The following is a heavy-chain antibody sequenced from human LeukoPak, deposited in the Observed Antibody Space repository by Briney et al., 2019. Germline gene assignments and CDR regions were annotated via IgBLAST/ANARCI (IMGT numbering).Heavy chain of an antibody. V-gene: IGHV3-9*01. CDR2: INWNSGSV. J-gene: IGHJ4*02. CDR1: GFTFDAYV. Sequence: PGGSLRLSCAASGFTFDAYVMHWVRQAPGKGLEWVSGINWNSGSVDYAGSVKGRFTISRDNAMNSLYLQMNTLRPEDTAVYYCAKGTQRGNSGWGYFFDQWGQGTLVTVSS. CDR3: AKGTQRGNSGWGYFFDQ. D-gene: IGHD6-19*01.